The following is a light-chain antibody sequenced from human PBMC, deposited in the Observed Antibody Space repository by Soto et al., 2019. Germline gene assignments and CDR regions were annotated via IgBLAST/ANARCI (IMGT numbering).Light chain of an antibody. CDR1: QGISSW. V-gene: IGKV1D-16*01. CDR3: QQYNTYPMT. CDR2: DAS. Sequence: DIQMTQSPSYVSASVGDRVTITCRASQGISSWLAWYQQKPGRAPKFLIHDASSLLSGVPSRFSGSGSGTDFTLTISSLQPEDSATYYCQQYNTYPMTFGQGTRLEIK. J-gene: IGKJ5*01.